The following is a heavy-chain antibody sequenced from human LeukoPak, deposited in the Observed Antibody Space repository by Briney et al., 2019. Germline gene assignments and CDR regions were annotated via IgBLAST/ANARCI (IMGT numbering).Heavy chain of an antibody. CDR3: ARSVAATAGWRLDP. D-gene: IGHD6-13*01. V-gene: IGHV3-72*01. J-gene: IGHJ5*02. CDR2: IRDKGNSHTT. CDR1: GFTFSDHY. Sequence: QPGRSLRLSCVASGFTFSDHYMDWVRQAPGKGLEWVGCIRDKGNSHTTEYAASVKGRFTVSRDDSQNSLYLQMDNLQAEDTAMYYCARSVAATAGWRLDPWGQGTLVTVSS.